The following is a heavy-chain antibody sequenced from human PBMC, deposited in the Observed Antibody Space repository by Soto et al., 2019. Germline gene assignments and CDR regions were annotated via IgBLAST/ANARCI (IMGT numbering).Heavy chain of an antibody. D-gene: IGHD2-15*01. J-gene: IGHJ6*02. CDR2: ISYDGSNK. CDR1: GFTFSSYA. V-gene: IGHV3-30-3*01. Sequence: QVQLVESGGGVVQPGRSLRLSCAASGFTFSSYAMHWVRQAPGKGLEWVAVISYDGSNKYYADSVKGRFTISRDNSKNTLYLQMNSLRAEDTAVYYCARDRIPGGGYYYYGMDVWGQGTTVTVSS. CDR3: ARDRIPGGGYYYYGMDV.